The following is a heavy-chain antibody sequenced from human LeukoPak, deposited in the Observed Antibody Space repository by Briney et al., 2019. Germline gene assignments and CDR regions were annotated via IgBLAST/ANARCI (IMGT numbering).Heavy chain of an antibody. Sequence: GGSLRLSCAASGFTFSSYWMHWVRQAPGKGLVWVSRINSDGSSTSCAASVKGRFTISRDNSKNTLYLQMNSLSAEDTAVYYCAKLSRYDFWSGYMNYWGQGTLVPVSS. D-gene: IGHD3-3*01. CDR1: GFTFSSYW. J-gene: IGHJ4*02. CDR3: AKLSRYDFWSGYMNY. CDR2: INSDGSST. V-gene: IGHV3-74*01.